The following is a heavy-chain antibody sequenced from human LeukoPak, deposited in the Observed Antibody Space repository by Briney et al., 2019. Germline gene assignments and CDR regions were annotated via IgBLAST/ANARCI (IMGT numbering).Heavy chain of an antibody. D-gene: IGHD3-10*01. CDR2: ISYSGST. CDR1: GGSISSSYY. V-gene: IGHV4-61*01. CDR3: ARGMNYYGS. J-gene: IGHJ4*02. Sequence: SGTLSLTCAVSGGSISSSYYWSWIRQPPGKGLEWIGYISYSGSTNYNPSLKSRVTISVDTSKNQFSLKLSSVTAADTAVYYCARGMNYYGSWGQGTLVTVSS.